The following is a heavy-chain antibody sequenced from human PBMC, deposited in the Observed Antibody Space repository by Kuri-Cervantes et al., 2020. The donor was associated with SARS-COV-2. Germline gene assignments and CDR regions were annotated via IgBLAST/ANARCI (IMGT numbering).Heavy chain of an antibody. Sequence: GESLKISCAASGFTVSSSYMSWVRQAPGKGLEWVSVIYSGGSAYYADSVKGRFTISRDNSKNTLYLQMNSLRAEDTAVYYCARDPGIAGVAARPRGNYAWGQGTLVTVSS. J-gene: IGHJ5*02. CDR3: ARDPGIAGVAARPRGNYA. D-gene: IGHD6-6*01. CDR2: IYSGGSA. V-gene: IGHV3-66*02. CDR1: GFTVSSSY.